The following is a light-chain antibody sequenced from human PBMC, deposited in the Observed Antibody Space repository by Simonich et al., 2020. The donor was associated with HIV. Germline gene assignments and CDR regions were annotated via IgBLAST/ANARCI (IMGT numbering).Light chain of an antibody. Sequence: QSALTQPASVSGSPGQSITISCTGTSSGVGGYNYVSLYQHHPGKAPKLMIYYVSKRPSGVSNRFSGSKSGNTAALTSSGLQAEDEADYYCSSYTSSRTWVFGGGTKLTVL. V-gene: IGLV2-14*03. J-gene: IGLJ3*02. CDR2: YVS. CDR1: SSGVGGYNY. CDR3: SSYTSSRTWV.